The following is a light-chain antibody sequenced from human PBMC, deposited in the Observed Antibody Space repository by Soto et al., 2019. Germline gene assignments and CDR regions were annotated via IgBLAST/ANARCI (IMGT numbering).Light chain of an antibody. CDR1: ESLSYF. J-gene: IGKJ2*01. Sequence: EIVLTQPPATLSVSPGERVTLSCRASESLSYFLAWYQHKPGQSPRLLIYGVSTRVAGVPSRFSGGGSATDFTLTISSLQSEDFAVYYCQSYNDWPFAFGQGTKLEI. CDR2: GVS. CDR3: QSYNDWPFA. V-gene: IGKV3-15*01.